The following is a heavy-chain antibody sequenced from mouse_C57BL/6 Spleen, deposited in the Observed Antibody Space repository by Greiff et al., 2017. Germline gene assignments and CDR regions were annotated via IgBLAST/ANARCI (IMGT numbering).Heavy chain of an antibody. CDR3: ARDRLRRDYFDY. J-gene: IGHJ2*01. CDR2: ISDGGSYT. D-gene: IGHD2-2*01. Sequence: EVQRVESGGGLVKPGGSLKLSCAASGFTFSSYAMSWVRQTPEQRLEWVATISDGGSYTYYPDNVKGRFTLSRDNAKNNLYLQMSHLKSEDTAMYYCARDRLRRDYFDYWGEGTTLTVSS. V-gene: IGHV5-4*01. CDR1: GFTFSSYA.